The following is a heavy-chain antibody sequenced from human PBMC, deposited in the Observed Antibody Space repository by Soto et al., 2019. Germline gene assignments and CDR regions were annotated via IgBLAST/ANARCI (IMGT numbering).Heavy chain of an antibody. J-gene: IGHJ5*02. CDR3: AKGNYGDYGGFDP. D-gene: IGHD4-17*01. CDR1: GFSFRTFA. V-gene: IGHV3-23*01. CDR2: IISTGIST. Sequence: EVQILESGEGLIQPGGSLRLSCAASGFSFRTFAMTWVRQAPGKGLEWVSTIISTGISTYYADSVKGRFTISRANSKNTLYLQMNSLRAEDSAVYYCAKGNYGDYGGFDPWGQGTLVTVSS.